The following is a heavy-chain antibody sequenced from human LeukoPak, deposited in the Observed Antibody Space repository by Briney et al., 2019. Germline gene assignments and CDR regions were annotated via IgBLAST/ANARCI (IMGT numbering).Heavy chain of an antibody. D-gene: IGHD4-17*01. J-gene: IGHJ5*02. CDR2: INPNSGGT. CDR3: ARDRVTTVTTGWFDP. CDR1: GYTFTGYY. V-gene: IGHV1-2*02. Sequence: ASVKVSCKASGYTFTGYYMYWVRQAPGQGLEWMGWINPNSGGTNYAQKFQGRVTMTRDTSISTAYMELSRLRSDDTAVYYCARDRVTTVTTGWFDPWGQGTLVTVSS.